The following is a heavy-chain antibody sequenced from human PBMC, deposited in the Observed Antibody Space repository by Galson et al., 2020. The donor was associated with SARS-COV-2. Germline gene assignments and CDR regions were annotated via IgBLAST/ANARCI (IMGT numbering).Heavy chain of an antibody. J-gene: IGHJ4*02. Sequence: SETLSLTCSLSGGSFTSYYWSWVRQPPGKGLEWIGFIYDDGSTKYSPSLKSQVTISLDTSENQFSLRLTSVTAADTAVYFCARLTFYGNSWGPGILVTVSS. V-gene: IGHV4-59*08. CDR2: IYDDGST. D-gene: IGHD3-16*01. CDR1: GGSFTSYY. CDR3: ARLTFYGNS.